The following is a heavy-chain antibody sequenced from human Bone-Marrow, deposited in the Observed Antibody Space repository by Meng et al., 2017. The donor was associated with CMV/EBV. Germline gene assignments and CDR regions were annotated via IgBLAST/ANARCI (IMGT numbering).Heavy chain of an antibody. D-gene: IGHD3/OR15-3a*01. V-gene: IGHV3-66*03. Sequence: GGSLRLSCAASGFTVSSNYMSWVRQAPGTGLEWVSVIYNTGSTYYANSVKGRFTISRDNSKNTLYLQMNSLRAGDTAVYYCAAWTYQIYYYYYGMDVSGQGTTVTVSS. J-gene: IGHJ6*02. CDR1: GFTVSSNY. CDR2: IYNTGST. CDR3: AAWTYQIYYYYYGMDV.